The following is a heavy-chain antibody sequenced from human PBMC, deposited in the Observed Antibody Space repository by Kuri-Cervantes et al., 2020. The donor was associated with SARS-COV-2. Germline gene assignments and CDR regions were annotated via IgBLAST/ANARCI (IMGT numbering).Heavy chain of an antibody. J-gene: IGHJ4*02. CDR3: ARGRSGYSLYYFDY. D-gene: IGHD3-3*01. CDR2: ISVYNGNT. CDR1: GYTFTSYE. Sequence: ASVKVSCKASGYTFTSYEINWVRQAPGQGLEWMGWISVYNGNTNYAQKLQGRVTMTTDTSTSTAYMELSSLRSDDTAVYYCARGRSGYSLYYFDYWGQGTLVTVSS. V-gene: IGHV1-18*01.